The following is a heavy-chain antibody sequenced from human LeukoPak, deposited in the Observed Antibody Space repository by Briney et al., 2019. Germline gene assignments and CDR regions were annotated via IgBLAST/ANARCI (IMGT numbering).Heavy chain of an antibody. D-gene: IGHD3-22*01. Sequence: ASVTVSCTASGYPFTNYWVHWVRQAPGQGLQWVGMINPDAGTKTYAQNFLGRVAMTRHTSSTTVYMELNSLRFDDTALYYCARGVYYYQSAVYYDFDYWGQGTLVTVSS. V-gene: IGHV1-46*01. CDR1: GYPFTNYW. CDR3: ARGVYYYQSAVYYDFDY. J-gene: IGHJ4*02. CDR2: INPDAGTK.